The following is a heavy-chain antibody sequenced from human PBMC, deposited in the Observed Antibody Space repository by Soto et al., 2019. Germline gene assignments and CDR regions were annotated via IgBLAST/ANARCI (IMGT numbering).Heavy chain of an antibody. CDR3: ARVRTGGYDFDF. CDR2: INTDGSIT. Sequence: EVQLVESGGGLVQPGGSLRLSCAASGFTFSTYWMHWVRQAPGKGLVWVSRINTDGSITVYADSVRGRFTISRDSAKNTLYLQMNSLRAEDTAVYYCARVRTGGYDFDFWGQGTLVTVSS. D-gene: IGHD5-12*01. CDR1: GFTFSTYW. J-gene: IGHJ4*02. V-gene: IGHV3-74*01.